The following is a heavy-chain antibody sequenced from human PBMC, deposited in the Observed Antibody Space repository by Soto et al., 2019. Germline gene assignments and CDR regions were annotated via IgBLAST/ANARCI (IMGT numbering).Heavy chain of an antibody. V-gene: IGHV3-23*01. D-gene: IGHD3-16*01. CDR1: GFTFTTYA. Sequence: EVQLLESGGGMIQPGGSLRLSCAASGFTFTTYAMSWVRQAPGKGLEWVSSITPSENYVDSVKGRFIISRDNSRNTLYLQMNSLRAEDTAVYYCARGRRYFQRWGQGTLVSVSS. CDR3: ARGRRYFQR. CDR2: ITPSE. J-gene: IGHJ1*01.